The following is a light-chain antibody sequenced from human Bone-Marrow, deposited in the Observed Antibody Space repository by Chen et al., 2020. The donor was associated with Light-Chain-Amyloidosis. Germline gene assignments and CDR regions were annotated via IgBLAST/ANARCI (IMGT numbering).Light chain of an antibody. J-gene: IGLJ3*02. CDR2: EDD. V-gene: IGLV6-57*01. Sequence: FFLTQPPSVSESPGKTAFTSCTRSSGSIATNYVQWYQQRPGSSPTTVIYEDDQRPSGVPDRFSGSIDRSSNSASITISGLKTEDEADYYCQSYQGSSQGVFGGGTKLTVL. CDR1: SGSIATNY. CDR3: QSYQGSSQGV.